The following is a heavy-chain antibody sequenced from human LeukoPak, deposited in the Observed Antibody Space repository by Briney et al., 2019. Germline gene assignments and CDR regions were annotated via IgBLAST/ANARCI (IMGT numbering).Heavy chain of an antibody. CDR1: GFTFSSYA. CDR2: ISYDGSNK. J-gene: IGHJ4*02. D-gene: IGHD5-18*01. V-gene: IGHV3-30-3*01. CDR3: ARGYSYGDY. Sequence: GGSLRLSGAASGFTFSSYAMHWVRQAPGKGLEWVAVISYDGSNKDYADSVKVRFTISRANSKNTLYLQMNSLRAEDTAVYYCARGYSYGDYWGQGTLVTVSS.